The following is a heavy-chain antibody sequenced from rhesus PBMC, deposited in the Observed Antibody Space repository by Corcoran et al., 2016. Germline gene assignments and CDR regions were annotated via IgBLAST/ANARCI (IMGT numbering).Heavy chain of an antibody. CDR2: IYGSSGRT. V-gene: IGHV4S7*01. J-gene: IGHJ5-2*02. CDR1: GGSIRDNYY. D-gene: IGHD3-3*01. CDR3: ARGYMWTGSV. Sequence: QVQLQESCQGLVKPSETLSLTCAVSGGSIRDNYYWYLIRQPQGKGLEWIGYIYGSSGRTYYNPSLKSRVTISKDTSKNQFSLKLSSVTAADTAVYYCARGYMWTGSVWGRGVLVTVSS.